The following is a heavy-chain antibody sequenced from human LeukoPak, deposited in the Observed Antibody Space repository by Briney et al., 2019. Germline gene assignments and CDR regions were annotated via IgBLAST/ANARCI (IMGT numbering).Heavy chain of an antibody. CDR1: GYSFTTYW. V-gene: IGHV5-51*01. CDR2: IYPGDSDT. J-gene: IGHJ3*02. D-gene: IGHD3-3*01. CDR3: ARIDLNDAFDI. Sequence: GESLKISCKGSGYSFTTYWIGWVRQMPGKGLEWMGMIYPGDSDTRCSPSFQGQVTISADKSITTAYLQWSSLKASDTAMYYCARIDLNDAFDIWGQGTMVTVSS.